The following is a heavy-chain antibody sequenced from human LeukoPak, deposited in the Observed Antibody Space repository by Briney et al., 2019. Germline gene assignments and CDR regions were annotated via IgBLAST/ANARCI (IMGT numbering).Heavy chain of an antibody. CDR2: ISSSSSTI. J-gene: IGHJ3*02. Sequence: GGSLTLSCAASGFTFSSYELYWVRQAPGKGLEWISYISSSSSTIKYADSVRGRFTISRADARESLFLQMNSLRAEDTGIYYCGASRQYVGAFDIWGQGTLVTVSS. D-gene: IGHD3-16*01. CDR3: GASRQYVGAFDI. CDR1: GFTFSSYE. V-gene: IGHV3-48*03.